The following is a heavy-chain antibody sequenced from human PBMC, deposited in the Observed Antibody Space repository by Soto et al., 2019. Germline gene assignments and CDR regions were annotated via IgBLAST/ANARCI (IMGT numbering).Heavy chain of an antibody. CDR3: AKGEEYSGYDLTAGGIDY. CDR1: GFTFGDYA. J-gene: IGHJ4*02. V-gene: IGHV3-49*03. CDR2: IRSKAYGGTT. Sequence: PGGSLRLSCTASGFTFGDYAMSWFRQAPGKGLEWVGFIRSKAYGGTTEYAASVKGRFTISRDDSKSIAYLQMNSLRAEDTAVYYCAKGEEYSGYDLTAGGIDYWGQGTLVTVSS. D-gene: IGHD5-12*01.